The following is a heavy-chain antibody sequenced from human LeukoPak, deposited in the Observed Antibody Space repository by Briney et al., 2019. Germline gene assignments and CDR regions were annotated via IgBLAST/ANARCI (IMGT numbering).Heavy chain of an antibody. D-gene: IGHD2-2*01. V-gene: IGHV1-2*02. CDR2: INPNSGGP. CDR1: GYTFIDYY. J-gene: IGHJ3*02. CDR3: ARQPSFDAIDI. Sequence: ASVKVSCKASGYTFIDYYMHWVRQAPGQGPEWMGWINPNSGGPNYAQEFQGRVTMTRDTSISTAYMELSRLRSDDTAVYYCARQPSFDAIDIWGQGTMVTVSS.